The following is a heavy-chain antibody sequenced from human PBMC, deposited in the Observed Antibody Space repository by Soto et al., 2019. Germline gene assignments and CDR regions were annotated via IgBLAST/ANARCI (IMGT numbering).Heavy chain of an antibody. CDR3: ARGGTYYDNGMDV. D-gene: IGHD3-9*01. CDR1: GGSVSSGSYY. J-gene: IGHJ6*02. Sequence: QVQLQESGPGLVKPSETLSLTCTVSGGSVSSGSYYWSWIRQPPGKGLEWIGYIYYSGSTNYNPSLKSRVTISVDTSKNQFSLKLSSVTAADTAVYYCARGGTYYDNGMDVWGQGTTVTVSS. V-gene: IGHV4-61*01. CDR2: IYYSGST.